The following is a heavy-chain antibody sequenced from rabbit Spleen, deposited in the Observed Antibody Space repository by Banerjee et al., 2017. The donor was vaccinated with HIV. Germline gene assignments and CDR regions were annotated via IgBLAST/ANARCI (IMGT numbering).Heavy chain of an antibody. J-gene: IGHJ4*01. D-gene: IGHD1-1*01. CDR1: GFSFGDRDV. Sequence: QEQPVESGGGLVQPEGSLTLTCTASGFSFGDRDVMCWVRQAPGKGLEWIACINVATGKPVYATWAKGRFTISRTSSTTVTLRMTSLTAADTATYFCARDLVAVIGWNFNLWGQGTLVTVS. V-gene: IGHV1S45*01. CDR3: ARDLVAVIGWNFNL. CDR2: INVATGKP.